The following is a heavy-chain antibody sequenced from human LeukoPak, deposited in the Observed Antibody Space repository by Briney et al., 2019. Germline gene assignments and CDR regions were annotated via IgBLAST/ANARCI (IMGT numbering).Heavy chain of an antibody. J-gene: IGHJ1*01. D-gene: IGHD6-6*01. Sequence: TSETLSLTCIVSGGSISTYYWNWIRQPPGKGLEWIGYIYHSGGTNYNPSLQSRVTISVDTSKNQFSLNLNSVTAADTAVYYCARGGAARLHFQNWGQGTLVTDSS. CDR1: GGSISTYY. CDR2: IYHSGGT. V-gene: IGHV4-59*01. CDR3: ARGGAARLHFQN.